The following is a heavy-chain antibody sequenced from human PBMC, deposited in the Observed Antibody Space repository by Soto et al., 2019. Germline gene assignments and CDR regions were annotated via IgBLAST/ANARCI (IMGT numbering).Heavy chain of an antibody. CDR1: GFTFSSYG. CDR3: AKDLEQLVSYYGMDV. Sequence: GGSLRLSCAASGFTFSSYGMHWVRQAPGKGLEWVAVISYDGSNKYYADSVKGRFTISRDNSKNTLYLQMNSLRAEDTAVYYCAKDLEQLVSYYGMDVWGQGTTVTVSS. CDR2: ISYDGSNK. V-gene: IGHV3-30*18. D-gene: IGHD6-13*01. J-gene: IGHJ6*02.